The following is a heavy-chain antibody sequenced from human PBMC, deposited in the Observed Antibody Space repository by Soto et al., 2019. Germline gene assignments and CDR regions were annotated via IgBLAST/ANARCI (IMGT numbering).Heavy chain of an antibody. CDR3: VRSSIEPRIFMYPFDYWGLGTLVTVSSGKMLYYCARDQNGSGNYYTRYFDY. CDR2: IYYDGNT. Sequence: SETLSLTCTVSGDSISSNSHYWGWIRQPPGKGLESIANIYYDGNTYYNQSLKSRVTISLDTSKNQFSFRLNSVTAADTAVYFFVRSSIEPRIFMYPFDYWGLGTLVTVSSGKMLYYCARDQNGSGNYYTRYFDYWGQGTLVTVSS. D-gene: IGHD3-10*01. J-gene: IGHJ4*02. CDR1: GDSISSNSHY. V-gene: IGHV4-39*01.